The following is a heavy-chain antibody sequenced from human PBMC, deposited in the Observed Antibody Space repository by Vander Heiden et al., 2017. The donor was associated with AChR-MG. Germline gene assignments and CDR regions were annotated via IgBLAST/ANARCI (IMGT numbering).Heavy chain of an antibody. Sequence: QVQLVQSGAEVKKPGSSVKVSCKASGGTFSSYAISWVRQAPGQGLEWMGGIIPIFGTANYAQKFQGRVTITADESTSTAYMELSSLRSEDTAVYYCARSQDIVVVPAALYNWFDPWGQGTLVTVSS. D-gene: IGHD2-2*01. V-gene: IGHV1-69*01. CDR2: IIPIFGTA. CDR1: GGTFSSYA. J-gene: IGHJ5*02. CDR3: ARSQDIVVVPAALYNWFDP.